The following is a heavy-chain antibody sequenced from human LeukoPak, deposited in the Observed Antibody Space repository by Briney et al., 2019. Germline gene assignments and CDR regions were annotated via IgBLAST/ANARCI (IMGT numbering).Heavy chain of an antibody. CDR2: INTDGSST. CDR3: AKGLMGATPYYFDY. D-gene: IGHD1-26*01. CDR1: GFTFSSYW. Sequence: GGSLRLSCAASGFTFSSYWMHWVRQAPGKGLVWVSRINTDGSSTTYADSVKGRFTISRDNAKNTLYLQMNSLRVDDTAVYYCAKGLMGATPYYFDYWGQGTLVTVSS. J-gene: IGHJ4*02. V-gene: IGHV3-74*01.